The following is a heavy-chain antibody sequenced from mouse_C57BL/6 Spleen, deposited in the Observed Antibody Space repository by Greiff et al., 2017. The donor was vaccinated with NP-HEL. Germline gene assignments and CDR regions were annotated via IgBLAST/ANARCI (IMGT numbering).Heavy chain of an antibody. J-gene: IGHJ1*03. CDR2: IWTGGGT. V-gene: IGHV2-9-1*01. D-gene: IGHD1-1*01. CDR3: ARNKGRWDYGSSHWYFDV. CDR1: GFSLTSYA. Sequence: QVQLKESGPGLVAPSQSLSITCTVSGFSLTSYAISWVRQPPGKGLEWLGVIWTGGGTNYNSALKSRLSISKDNSKSQVFLKMNSLQTDDTARYYCARNKGRWDYGSSHWYFDVWGTGTTVTVSS.